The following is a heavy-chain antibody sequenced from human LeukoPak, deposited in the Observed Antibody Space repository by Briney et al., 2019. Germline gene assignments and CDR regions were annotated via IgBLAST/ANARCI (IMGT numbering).Heavy chain of an antibody. CDR1: GGSFSGYY. D-gene: IGHD3-22*01. Sequence: SETLSLTCAVYGGSFSGYYWSWIRQPPGKGLEWIGEINHSGSTNYNPSLKSRVTISVDTSKNQFSLKLSSVTAVDTAVYYCARGRYYDSSGLDYWGQGTLVTVSS. J-gene: IGHJ4*02. CDR3: ARGRYYDSSGLDY. CDR2: INHSGST. V-gene: IGHV4-34*01.